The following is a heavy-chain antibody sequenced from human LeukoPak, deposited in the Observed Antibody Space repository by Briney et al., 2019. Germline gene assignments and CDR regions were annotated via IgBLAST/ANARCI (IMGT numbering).Heavy chain of an antibody. V-gene: IGHV4-34*01. CDR3: ASGVWGSYYY. J-gene: IGHJ4*02. CDR1: GGSFSGYY. Sequence: PSETLSLTCAVYGGSFSGYYWSWIRQPPGKGLEWIGEINHSGSTNYNPSLKSRVTISVDTSKNQFSLKLSSVTAADTAVYYCASGVWGSYYYWGQGTLVTVSS. D-gene: IGHD3-16*01. CDR2: INHSGST.